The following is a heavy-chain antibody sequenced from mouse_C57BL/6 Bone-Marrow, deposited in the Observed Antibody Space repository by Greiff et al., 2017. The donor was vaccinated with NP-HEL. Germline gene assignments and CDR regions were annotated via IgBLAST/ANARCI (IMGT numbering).Heavy chain of an antibody. Sequence: QVQLQQSGAELAKPGASVTLSCKASGYTFTSYWMHWVKQRPGQGLEWIGYINPSVRYTKYKQKFKDKATLTADKYSSTAYMQLSSLTYEDSAVYYCASGSSPWFAYWGQGTLVTVSA. CDR3: ASGSSPWFAY. D-gene: IGHD1-1*01. CDR2: INPSVRYT. J-gene: IGHJ3*01. V-gene: IGHV1-7*01. CDR1: GYTFTSYW.